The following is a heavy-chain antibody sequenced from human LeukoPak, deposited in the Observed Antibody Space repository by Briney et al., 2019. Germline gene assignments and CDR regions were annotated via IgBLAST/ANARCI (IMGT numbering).Heavy chain of an antibody. V-gene: IGHV4-39*01. Sequence: PSETLSLTCTVSGGSITSSSYYWAWVRQPPGKGLQWVGSIYYAGRTYYNPSLESRVTISVDTSKNQFSLKLSSVTAAGTAVYYCARHFRQSRVWYFDLWGQGTLVTVSS. CDR3: ARHFRQSRVWYFDL. D-gene: IGHD2-21*01. CDR1: GGSITSSSYY. J-gene: IGHJ4*02. CDR2: IYYAGRT.